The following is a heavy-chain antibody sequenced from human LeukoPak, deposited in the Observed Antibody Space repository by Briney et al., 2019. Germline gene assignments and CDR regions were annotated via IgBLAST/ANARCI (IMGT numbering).Heavy chain of an antibody. Sequence: PSETLSLTCTVSGGSISSYYRSWIRQPAGKGLEWIGRIYTSGCTNYNPSLKSRVTMSVDTSKNQFSLKLSSVTAADTAVYYCARGNLDNYDSSGYYYAGAFDIWGQGTMVTVSS. D-gene: IGHD3-22*01. CDR3: ARGNLDNYDSSGYYYAGAFDI. CDR1: GGSISSYY. J-gene: IGHJ3*02. V-gene: IGHV4-4*07. CDR2: IYTSGCT.